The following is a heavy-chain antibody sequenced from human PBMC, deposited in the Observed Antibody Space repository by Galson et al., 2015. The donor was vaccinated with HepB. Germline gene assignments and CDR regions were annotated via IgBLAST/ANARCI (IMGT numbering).Heavy chain of an antibody. CDR3: ARERGGARTLTWFDP. CDR1: GFTFSSYW. V-gene: IGHV3-74*01. D-gene: IGHD3-16*01. Sequence: LRLSCAASGFTFSSYWMHWVRQAPGKGLVWVSRINSDGSSTSYADSVKGRFTISRDNAKNTLYLQMNSLRAEDTAVYYCARERGGARTLTWFDPWGQGTLVTVSS. J-gene: IGHJ5*02. CDR2: INSDGSST.